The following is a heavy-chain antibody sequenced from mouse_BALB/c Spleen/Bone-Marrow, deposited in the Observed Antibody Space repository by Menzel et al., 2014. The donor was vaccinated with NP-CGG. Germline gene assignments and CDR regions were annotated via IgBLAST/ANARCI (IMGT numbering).Heavy chain of an antibody. CDR1: GFNIRDTY. V-gene: IGHV14-3*02. Sequence: VQLQQSGAELVKPGASVKLSCTVSGFNIRDTYMHWVKQRPEQGLEWNGRIDPANGNTKYDPKFQGKATITADTSSNTDYLQLSSLTSEDTAVYYCASATTATVYAMDYWGQGTSVTVSS. CDR3: ASATTATVYAMDY. J-gene: IGHJ4*01. CDR2: IDPANGNT. D-gene: IGHD1-2*01.